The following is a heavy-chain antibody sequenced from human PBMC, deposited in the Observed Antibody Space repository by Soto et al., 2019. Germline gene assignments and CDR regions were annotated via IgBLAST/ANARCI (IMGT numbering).Heavy chain of an antibody. CDR1: GFTFTNSA. CDR2: IGVGSGSP. CDR3: VRGGGGGLFDP. J-gene: IGHJ5*02. D-gene: IGHD2-15*01. V-gene: IGHV1-58*01. Sequence: SVKVSCKASGFTFTNSAVQWVRQARGQRLEWIGWIGVGSGSPNYAQKFQERVTITRDMSTTTAYMELSSLTAEDTAIYYCVRGGGGGLFDPWGQGTMVTVSS.